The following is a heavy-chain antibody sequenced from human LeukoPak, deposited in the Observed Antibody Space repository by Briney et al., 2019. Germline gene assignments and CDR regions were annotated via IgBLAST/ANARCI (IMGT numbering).Heavy chain of an antibody. CDR2: IYSSGSA. CDR3: ARHRDYYDT. V-gene: IGHV4-59*08. CDR1: GASINNDF. Sequence: SETLSLTCTVSGASINNDFWTWIRQPPGKGLEWIGYIYSSGSANYNPSLKSRVIISGDTSKNQISLNLTSVTAADTAVYFCARHRDYYDTWGHGTLVTVSS. D-gene: IGHD3-22*01. J-gene: IGHJ4*01.